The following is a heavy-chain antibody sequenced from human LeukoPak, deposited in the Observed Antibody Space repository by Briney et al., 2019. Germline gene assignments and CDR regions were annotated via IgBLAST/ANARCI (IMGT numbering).Heavy chain of an antibody. Sequence: SETLSLTCAVYGWSFSGYYWSWIRQPPGMGLEWIGEINHGESTNYNPSLKGRVNISVDPSKHQFSLKLSAVTAADTAVYYCARGSNYDDSGKGWFDPWGQGTLVTVSS. D-gene: IGHD3-10*01. V-gene: IGHV4-34*01. CDR2: INHGEST. J-gene: IGHJ5*02. CDR1: GWSFSGYY. CDR3: ARGSNYDDSGKGWFDP.